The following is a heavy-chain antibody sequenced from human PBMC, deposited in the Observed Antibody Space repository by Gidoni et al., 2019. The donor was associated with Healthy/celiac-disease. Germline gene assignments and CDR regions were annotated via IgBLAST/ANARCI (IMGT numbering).Heavy chain of an antibody. CDR2: ISGSGGST. J-gene: IGHJ6*02. Sequence: EVQLLESGGGLVQPGGSLRLSSAASGLTFRSYPLSWVRQAPGKGLEWVSAISGSGGSTYYADSVRGRFTISRDNSKNTLYLQMNSLRAEDTAVYYCASPLVPFYYGSGSYYKDYYYGMDVWGQGTTVTVSS. D-gene: IGHD3-10*01. V-gene: IGHV3-23*01. CDR1: GLTFRSYP. CDR3: ASPLVPFYYGSGSYYKDYYYGMDV.